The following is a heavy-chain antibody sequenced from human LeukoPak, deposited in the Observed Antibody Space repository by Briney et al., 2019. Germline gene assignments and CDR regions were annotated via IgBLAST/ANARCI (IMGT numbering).Heavy chain of an antibody. J-gene: IGHJ5*02. CDR3: ARGATGTTFYHRLDP. Sequence: GASVKVSCKASGGTFGIYGMSWVRQAPGQGLEWMGGIIPTYRTPTYAERFQGRVTITTDDSTSTVYMEVSSLRSEDTAVYYCARGATGTTFYHRLDPWGQETLVTVSS. D-gene: IGHD1-7*01. CDR2: IIPTYRTP. CDR1: GGTFGIYG. V-gene: IGHV1-69*05.